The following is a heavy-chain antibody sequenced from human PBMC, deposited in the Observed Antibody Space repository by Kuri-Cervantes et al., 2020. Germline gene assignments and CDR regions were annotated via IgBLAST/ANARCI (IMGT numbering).Heavy chain of an antibody. D-gene: IGHD3-22*01. J-gene: IGHJ4*02. CDR2: ISAYNGDT. Sequence: ASVKVSCKASGYTFSDLYVHWVRQAPGQGLEWMGWISAYNGDTNYAQKLQGRVTMTTDTSTSTAYMELRSLRSDDTAVYYCARESPYYYDSSGYYPDTYYFDYWGQGTLVTVSS. CDR1: GYTFSDLY. CDR3: ARESPYYYDSSGYYPDTYYFDY. V-gene: IGHV1-18*01.